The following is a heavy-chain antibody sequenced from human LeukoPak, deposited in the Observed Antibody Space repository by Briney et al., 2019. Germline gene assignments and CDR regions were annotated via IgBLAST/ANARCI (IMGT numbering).Heavy chain of an antibody. CDR1: GGSMSSYY. V-gene: IGHV4-59*01. D-gene: IGHD5-12*01. Sequence: PSETLSLTCTVSGGSMSSYYWSFIRQPAGKGLEWIGYIYYSGSTKYNPSLKSRVTISVDTSKNQFSLKLSSVTAADTAVYYCARVGYSGYDIDYWGQGTLVTVSS. CDR3: ARVGYSGYDIDY. J-gene: IGHJ4*02. CDR2: IYYSGST.